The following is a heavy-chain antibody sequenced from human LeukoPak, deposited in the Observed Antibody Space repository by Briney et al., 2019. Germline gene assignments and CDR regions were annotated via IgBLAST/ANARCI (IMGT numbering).Heavy chain of an antibody. CDR1: GYTFTGYY. J-gene: IGHJ5*02. CDR3: ARESAYCSGGSCLNWFDP. CDR2: INPNSGGT. V-gene: IGHV1-2*02. D-gene: IGHD2-15*01. Sequence: ASVKVSCKASGYTFTGYYMHWVRQAPGQGLEWMGWINPNSGGTNYAQKFQGRVTMTRDTSISTAYMELSRLRSDDTAVYYCARESAYCSGGSCLNWFDPWGQGTLVTASS.